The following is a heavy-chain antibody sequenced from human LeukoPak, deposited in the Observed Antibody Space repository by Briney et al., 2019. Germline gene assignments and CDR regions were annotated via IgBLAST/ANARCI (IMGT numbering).Heavy chain of an antibody. Sequence: GRSLRLSCAASGFTFSSYGMHWVRQAPGKGLEWVAVISYDGSNKYYADSVKGRFTISRDNSKNTLYLQMNSLGAEDTAVYYCAKDPGEAGIYYYFDYWGQGTLVTVSS. CDR2: ISYDGSNK. CDR1: GFTFSSYG. J-gene: IGHJ4*02. CDR3: AKDPGEAGIYYYFDY. V-gene: IGHV3-30*18. D-gene: IGHD3-10*01.